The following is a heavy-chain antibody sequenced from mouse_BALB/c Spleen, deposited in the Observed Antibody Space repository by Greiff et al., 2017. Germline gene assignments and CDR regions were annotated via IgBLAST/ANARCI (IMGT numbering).Heavy chain of an antibody. CDR2: INPSTGYT. CDR1: GYTFTSYW. J-gene: IGHJ4*01. V-gene: IGHV1-7*01. D-gene: IGHD2-4*01. CDR3: ARCLIDAMDY. Sequence: QVQLQQSGAELAKPGASVKMSCKASGYTFTSYWMHWVKQRPGQGLEWIGNINPSTGYTEYNQKFKDKATLTADKSSSTAYMQLSSLTSEDSAVYYCARCLIDAMDYWGQGTSVTVSS.